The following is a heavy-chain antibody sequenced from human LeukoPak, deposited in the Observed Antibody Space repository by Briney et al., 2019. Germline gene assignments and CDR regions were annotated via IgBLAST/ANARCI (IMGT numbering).Heavy chain of an antibody. D-gene: IGHD2/OR15-2a*01. Sequence: GGSLRLSCAASGFTFSSYEMNWVRQAPGKGLEWVSYISSSGSTIYYADSVKGRFTISRDNAKNSLYLQMNSLRAEDTATYYCARGEFGDYYYFYMDVWGKGTTVTVSS. CDR2: ISSSGSTI. CDR1: GFTFSSYE. CDR3: ARGEFGDYYYFYMDV. J-gene: IGHJ6*03. V-gene: IGHV3-48*03.